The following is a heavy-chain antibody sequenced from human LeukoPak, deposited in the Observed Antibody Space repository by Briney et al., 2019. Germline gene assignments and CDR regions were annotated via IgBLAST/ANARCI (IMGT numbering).Heavy chain of an antibody. J-gene: IGHJ4*02. CDR3: AKATGTFYYFDY. Sequence: GSLRLSCAASGFTFSSYALSWVRQAPGKGLEWVSAIGGSGVSTYYADSVKGRFTISRDSSKNTLYLQMNSLRAEDTAVYYCAKATGTFYYFDYWGQGTLVTVSS. D-gene: IGHD1-1*01. V-gene: IGHV3-23*01. CDR1: GFTFSSYA. CDR2: IGGSGVST.